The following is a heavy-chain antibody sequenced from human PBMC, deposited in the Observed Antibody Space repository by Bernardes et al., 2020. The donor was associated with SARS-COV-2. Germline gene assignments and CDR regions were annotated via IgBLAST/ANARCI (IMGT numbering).Heavy chain of an antibody. CDR1: GGSISSYY. Sequence: SETLSLTCTVSGGSISSYYWSWIRQPPGKGLEWIGYIYYSGSTNYNPSLKSRVTISVDTSKNQFSLKLSSVTAADTAVYYCARRGAGRDRELDYWGQGTLVTVSS. J-gene: IGHJ4*02. CDR2: IYYSGST. V-gene: IGHV4-59*08. CDR3: ARRGAGRDRELDY. D-gene: IGHD6-13*01.